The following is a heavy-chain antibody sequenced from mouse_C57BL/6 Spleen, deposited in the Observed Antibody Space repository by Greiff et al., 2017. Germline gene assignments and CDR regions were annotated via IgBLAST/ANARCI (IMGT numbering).Heavy chain of an antibody. V-gene: IGHV1-61*01. J-gene: IGHJ2*01. CDR1: GYTFTSYW. CDR2: IYPSDSET. D-gene: IGHD2-3*01. CDR3: ARDGYYFDF. Sequence: QVQLKQPGAELVRPGSSVKLSCKASGYTFTSYWMDWVKQRPGQGLEWIGNIYPSDSETNYNQKFKDKATLTVDKSSSTAYMQLSSLTSEDSAVYYCARDGYYFDFWGQGTTLTVSS.